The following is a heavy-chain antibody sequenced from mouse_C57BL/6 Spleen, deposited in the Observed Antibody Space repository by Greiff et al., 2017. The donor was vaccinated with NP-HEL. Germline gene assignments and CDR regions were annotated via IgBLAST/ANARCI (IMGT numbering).Heavy chain of an antibody. V-gene: IGHV1-82*01. CDR2: IYPGDGDT. J-gene: IGHJ3*01. Sequence: VQLQQSGPELVKPGASVKISCKASGYAFSSSWMNWVKQRPGKGLEWIGRIYPGDGDTNYNGKFKGKATLTADKSSSTAYMQLSSLTSEDSAVYFCARGANWDVFAYWGQGTLVTVSA. D-gene: IGHD4-1*01. CDR3: ARGANWDVFAY. CDR1: GYAFSSSW.